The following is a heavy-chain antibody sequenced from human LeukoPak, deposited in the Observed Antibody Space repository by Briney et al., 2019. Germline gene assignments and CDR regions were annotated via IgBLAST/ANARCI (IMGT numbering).Heavy chain of an antibody. Sequence: GGSLRLSCVASGFTFSNAWMSWVRQAPGKGLEWVGHIQSKTDGGTKDYAAPVKGRFTISRDDSKNTLYLQMNSLKTEDTAVYYCTTGMRYWGQGTLVTVSS. J-gene: IGHJ4*02. V-gene: IGHV3-15*01. CDR3: TTGMRY. CDR2: IQSKTDGGTK. CDR1: GFTFSNAW.